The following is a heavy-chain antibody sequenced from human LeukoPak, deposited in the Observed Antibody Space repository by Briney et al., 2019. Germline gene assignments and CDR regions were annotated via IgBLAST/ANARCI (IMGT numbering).Heavy chain of an antibody. V-gene: IGHV1-24*01. CDR1: GNTLTELS. D-gene: IGHD3-9*01. J-gene: IGHJ4*02. CDR3: ATVPLRHFDWLLDY. CDR2: FDPEDGET. Sequence: ASVKVSCKVSGNTLTELSMHWVRQAPGKGLEWLGRFDPEDGETIYAQKFQGRVTMTEDTSTDTAYMELSSLRSEDTAVYYCATVPLRHFDWLLDYWGQGTLVTVSS.